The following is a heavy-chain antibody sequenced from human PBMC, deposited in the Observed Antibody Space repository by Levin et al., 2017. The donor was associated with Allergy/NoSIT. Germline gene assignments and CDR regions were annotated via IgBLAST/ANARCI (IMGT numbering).Heavy chain of an antibody. CDR2: FDPEDGET. CDR1: GYTLTELS. Sequence: AASVKVSCKVSGYTLTELSMHWVRQAPGKGLEWMGGFDPEDGETIYAQKFQGRVTMTEDTSTDTAYMELSSLRSEDTAVYYCAGSPAAIGPYYYGMDVWGQGTTVTVSS. V-gene: IGHV1-24*01. CDR3: AGSPAAIGPYYYGMDV. J-gene: IGHJ6*02. D-gene: IGHD2-2*02.